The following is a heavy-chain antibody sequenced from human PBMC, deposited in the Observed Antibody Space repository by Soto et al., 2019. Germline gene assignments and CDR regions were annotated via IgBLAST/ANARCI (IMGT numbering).Heavy chain of an antibody. Sequence: EVQLVESGGGLVQPGGSLRLSCAASGFTFSSYDMHWVRQATGKGLEWVSAIGTAGDTYYPGSVKGRFTISRENAKNSXYLKMNSLRAGDTAVYYCARADHGWTGYYYYGMDVWGQGTTVTVFS. J-gene: IGHJ6*02. V-gene: IGHV3-13*04. CDR2: IGTAGDT. D-gene: IGHD6-19*01. CDR1: GFTFSSYD. CDR3: ARADHGWTGYYYYGMDV.